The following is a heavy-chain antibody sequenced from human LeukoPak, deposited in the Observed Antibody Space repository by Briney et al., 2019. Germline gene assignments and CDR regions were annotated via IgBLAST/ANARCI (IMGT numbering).Heavy chain of an antibody. J-gene: IGHJ4*02. D-gene: IGHD1-1*01. CDR2: IWFDGSNK. V-gene: IGHV3-33*08. CDR1: GFTFSSYA. CDR3: VRDPSGSGFAFDS. Sequence: PGRSLRLSCAASGFTFSSYAMHWVRQAPGKGLEWVAFIWFDGSNKHYADSVKGRFTISRDNSEDTLYLQMNSLRAEDTAVYYCVRDPSGSGFAFDSWGQGPLVTVSS.